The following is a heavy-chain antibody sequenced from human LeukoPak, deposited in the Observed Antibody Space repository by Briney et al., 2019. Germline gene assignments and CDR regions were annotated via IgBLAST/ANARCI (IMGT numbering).Heavy chain of an antibody. D-gene: IGHD3-10*01. J-gene: IGHJ4*02. V-gene: IGHV1-2*02. CDR3: ARLLWFGETHFDY. CDR2: INPNSGGT. Sequence: ASVKVSCKASGYTFTGYYMHWVRQAPGQGLEWTGWINPNSGGTNYAQKFQGRVTMTRDTSISTAYMELSRLRSDDTAVYYCARLLWFGETHFDYWGQGTLVTVSS. CDR1: GYTFTGYY.